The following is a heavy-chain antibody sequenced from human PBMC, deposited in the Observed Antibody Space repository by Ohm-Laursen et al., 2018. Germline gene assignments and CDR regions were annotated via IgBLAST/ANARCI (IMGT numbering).Heavy chain of an antibody. V-gene: IGHV3-66*01. CDR3: ASTRFYDSSGYDEYYFDY. Sequence: SLRLSCSASGFTVSRNYMSWVRQAPGKGLECVSVIYSGGSTYYADSVKGRFTISRDNSKNTLYLQMNSLRAEDTAVYYCASTRFYDSSGYDEYYFDYWGQGTLVTVSS. D-gene: IGHD3-22*01. J-gene: IGHJ4*02. CDR2: IYSGGST. CDR1: GFTVSRNY.